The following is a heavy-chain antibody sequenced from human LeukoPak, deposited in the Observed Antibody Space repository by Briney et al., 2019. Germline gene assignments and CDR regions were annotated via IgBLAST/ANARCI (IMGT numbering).Heavy chain of an antibody. V-gene: IGHV4-34*01. D-gene: IGHD6-13*01. Sequence: PSETLSLTCAVYGGSFSGHYWSWIRQFTGKGLEWIGEVNHSGSANYNPSLKSRVTISVDTSKNQFSLELSSVTAADTAVYFCARAARAGDKRFDYWGQGTLVTVSS. J-gene: IGHJ4*02. CDR1: GGSFSGHY. CDR2: VNHSGSA. CDR3: ARAARAGDKRFDY.